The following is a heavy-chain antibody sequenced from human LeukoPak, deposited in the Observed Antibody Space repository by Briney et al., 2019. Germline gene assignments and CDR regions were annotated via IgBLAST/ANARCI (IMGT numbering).Heavy chain of an antibody. CDR3: TTTIYYDSSGYPVDH. V-gene: IGHV3-33*01. J-gene: IGHJ4*02. CDR1: GFTFSSYG. Sequence: GGSLRLSCAASGFTFSSYGMHWVRQAPGKGLEWVAVIWYDGSNKYYADSVKGRFTISRDNSKNTLYLQMNSLRAEDTAVYYCTTTIYYDSSGYPVDHWGQGTLVTVSS. CDR2: IWYDGSNK. D-gene: IGHD3-22*01.